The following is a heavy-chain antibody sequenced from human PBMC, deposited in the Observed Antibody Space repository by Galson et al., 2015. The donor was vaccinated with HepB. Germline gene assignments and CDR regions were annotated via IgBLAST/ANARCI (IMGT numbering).Heavy chain of an antibody. CDR1: GFTFNNYA. CDR2: ISGSDFIT. D-gene: IGHD3-3*01. J-gene: IGHJ6*04. Sequence: LRLSCAASGFTFNNYAMIWVRQAPGKGLEWVSGISGSDFITYYADSVKGRFTISRDNSKNTLYLQMTSLRAEDTAVYYCAKDRALGREYYDFWSGYFVPDVWGKGTTVTVSS. CDR3: AKDRALGREYYDFWSGYFVPDV. V-gene: IGHV3-23*01.